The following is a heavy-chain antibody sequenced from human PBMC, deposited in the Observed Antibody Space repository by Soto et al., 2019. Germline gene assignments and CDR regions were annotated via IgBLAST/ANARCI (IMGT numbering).Heavy chain of an antibody. CDR3: ARHEVEERSSWYTNWFDP. J-gene: IGHJ5*02. Sequence: QLQLQESGPGLVKPSETLSLTCAVSGGSISSSTTSYWGWIRQPPGEGPEWIGTIYYSGNTFYNPSLKSRVIISVDTSKNQFSLRLSSVTAADTAVYYCARHEVEERSSWYTNWFDPWGQGTLVTVSS. CDR2: IYYSGNT. V-gene: IGHV4-39*01. D-gene: IGHD6-13*01. CDR1: GGSISSSTTSY.